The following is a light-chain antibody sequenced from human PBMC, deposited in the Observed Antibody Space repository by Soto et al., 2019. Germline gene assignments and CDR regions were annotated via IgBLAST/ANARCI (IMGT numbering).Light chain of an antibody. CDR1: DSNIGSNT. CDR2: SND. V-gene: IGLV1-44*01. CDR3: ATWDDILNGWV. J-gene: IGLJ3*02. Sequence: QAVVTQPPSASGTPWQRVTISCSGSDSNIGSNTVNWYQHLPGMAPQLLTHSNDHRPSGVADRFSGSKSGTSASLAISGLQAADEADYYCATWDDILNGWVFGGGTQLTVL.